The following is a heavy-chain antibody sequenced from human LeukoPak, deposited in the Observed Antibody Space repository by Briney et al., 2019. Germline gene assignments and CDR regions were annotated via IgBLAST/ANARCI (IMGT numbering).Heavy chain of an antibody. V-gene: IGHV4-59*08. CDR1: GGSISSYY. D-gene: IGHD3/OR15-3a*01. J-gene: IGHJ4*02. CDR2: IYYSGST. CDR3: ARHLDPYSTFGPYYFDY. Sequence: SETLSLTCTASGGSISSYYWSWIRQPPGKGLEWIGYIYYSGSTNYNPSLKSRVTISVDTSKNQFSLKLSSVTAADTAVYYCARHLDPYSTFGPYYFDYWGQGTLVTVSS.